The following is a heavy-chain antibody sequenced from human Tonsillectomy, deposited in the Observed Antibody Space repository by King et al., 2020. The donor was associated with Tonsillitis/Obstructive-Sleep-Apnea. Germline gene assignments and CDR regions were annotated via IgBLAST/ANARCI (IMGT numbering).Heavy chain of an antibody. Sequence: MQLVQSGAEVKKPGASVKVSCKASGYTFISYGISWVRQAPGQGLEWMGWIIAYNGDTNYAQKFQDRVTVTKDRSTSTAYMEQRSLRSDDTDVYFCARVPGVYNYESGIYGGFDAWGQGTLVTVSS. CDR3: ARVPGVYNYESGIYGGFDA. D-gene: IGHD3-3*02. J-gene: IGHJ5*02. CDR2: IIAYNGDT. V-gene: IGHV1-18*01. CDR1: GYTFISYG.